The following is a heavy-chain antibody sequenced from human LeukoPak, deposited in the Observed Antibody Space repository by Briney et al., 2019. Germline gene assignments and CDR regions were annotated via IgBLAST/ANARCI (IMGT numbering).Heavy chain of an antibody. CDR3: AKGWDNWNDVPGDYYYYGMDV. Sequence: GGSLRLSCAASGFTFSSYGMHWVRQAPGKGLEWVAFIRYDGSNKYYADSVKGRFTISSDNSKNTLYLQMNSLRAEDTAVYYCAKGWDNWNDVPGDYYYYGMDVWGQGTTVTVSS. CDR2: IRYDGSNK. D-gene: IGHD1-1*01. CDR1: GFTFSSYG. J-gene: IGHJ6*02. V-gene: IGHV3-30*02.